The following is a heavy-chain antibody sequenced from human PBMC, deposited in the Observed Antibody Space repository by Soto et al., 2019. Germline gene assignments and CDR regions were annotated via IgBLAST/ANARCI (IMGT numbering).Heavy chain of an antibody. CDR1: GFTFSSYW. CDR3: ARLGRIFGVVIINNYFDY. CDR2: IKQDGSEK. J-gene: IGHJ4*02. Sequence: GGSLRLSCAASGFTFSSYWMSWVRQAPGKGLEWVANIKQDGSEKYYVDSVKGRFTISRDNAKNSLYLQMNSLRAEDTAVYYFARLGRIFGVVIINNYFDYWGQGTLVTVSS. V-gene: IGHV3-7*05. D-gene: IGHD3-3*01.